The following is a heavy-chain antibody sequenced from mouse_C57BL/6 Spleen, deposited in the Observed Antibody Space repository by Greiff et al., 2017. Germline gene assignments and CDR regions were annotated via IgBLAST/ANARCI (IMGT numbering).Heavy chain of an antibody. D-gene: IGHD2-2*01. J-gene: IGHJ4*01. CDR1: GYTFTSYW. CDR2: IDPSDSYT. CDR3: ARRAVISLYYYAMDY. Sequence: QVQLKQPGAELVRPGTSVKLSCKASGYTFTSYWMHWVKQRPGQGLEWIGVIDPSDSYTNYNQKFKGKATLTVDTSSSTAYMQLSSLTSEDSAVYYCARRAVISLYYYAMDYWGQGTSVTVSS. V-gene: IGHV1-59*01.